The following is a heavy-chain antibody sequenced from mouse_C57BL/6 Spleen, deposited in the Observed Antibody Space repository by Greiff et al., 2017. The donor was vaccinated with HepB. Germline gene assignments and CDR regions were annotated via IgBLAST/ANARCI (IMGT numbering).Heavy chain of an antibody. J-gene: IGHJ2*01. CDR3: ARSLTGTRGYYFEY. Sequence: VQLQQSGAELVKPGASVKLSCKASGYTFTSYWMQWVKQRPGQGLEWIGEIDPSDSYTNYNQKFKGKATLTVDTSSSTAYMQLSSLTSEDSAVYYCARSLTGTRGYYFEYWGQGTTLTVSS. CDR2: IDPSDSYT. CDR1: GYTFTSYW. V-gene: IGHV1-50*01. D-gene: IGHD4-1*01.